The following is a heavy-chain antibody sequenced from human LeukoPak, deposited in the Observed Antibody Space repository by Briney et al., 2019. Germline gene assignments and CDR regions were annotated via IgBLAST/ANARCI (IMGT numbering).Heavy chain of an antibody. J-gene: IGHJ4*02. CDR1: GFTFSSYW. V-gene: IGHV3-7*05. CDR3: AKDRGDGSGSYYHFDY. CDR2: IKHDGSEE. Sequence: GGSLRLSCAASGFTFSSYWMTWVRQAPGKGLEWVANIKHDGSEEYYVDSVKGRFTISRDNAKNSLYLQMNSLRAEDTAVYYRAKDRGDGSGSYYHFDYWGQGTLVTVSS. D-gene: IGHD3-10*01.